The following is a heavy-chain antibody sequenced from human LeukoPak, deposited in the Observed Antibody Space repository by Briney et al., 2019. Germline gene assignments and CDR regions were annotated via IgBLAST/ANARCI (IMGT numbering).Heavy chain of an antibody. D-gene: IGHD6-19*01. V-gene: IGHV4-39*01. Sequence: SETLSLTCTVSGGSISSSSYYWGWIRQPPGKGLEWIGSIYYSGSTYYNPSLKSRVTISVDTSKNQFSLKLSSVTAADTAVYYCARGSVAGTTYWGQGTLVTVSS. CDR3: ARGSVAGTTY. CDR1: GGSISSSSYY. CDR2: IYYSGST. J-gene: IGHJ4*02.